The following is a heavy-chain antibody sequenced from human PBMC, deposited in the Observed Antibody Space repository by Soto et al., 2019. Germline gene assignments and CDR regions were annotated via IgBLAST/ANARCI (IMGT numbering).Heavy chain of an antibody. CDR2: INPYNANT. V-gene: IGHV1-18*04. J-gene: IGHJ5*02. Sequence: ASVKVSCKASGYTLTDHGISWVRQAPGQGLEWMGWINPYNANTRYGEKVQGRVTMTTDTSSTVYMELTGLTSDDPAVYYCARYWTSPSCCSSSCPPGGWIVPWGQATLVSLS. CDR3: ARYWTSPSCCSSSCPPGGWIVP. CDR1: GYTLTDHG. D-gene: IGHD2-2*01.